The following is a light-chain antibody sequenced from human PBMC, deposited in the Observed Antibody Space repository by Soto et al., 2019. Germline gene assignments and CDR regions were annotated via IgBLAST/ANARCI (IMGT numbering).Light chain of an antibody. CDR1: SSNIGAGYD. V-gene: IGLV1-40*01. Sequence: QSALTQPPSVSGAPGQRVTISCTGSSSNIGAGYDVHWYQQLPGTALKLLIYGNSNRPSGVPDRFSGSKSGTSASLAITGLQAEDEADYYCQSYDSSRVFGGGTKLTVL. CDR3: QSYDSSRV. J-gene: IGLJ3*02. CDR2: GNS.